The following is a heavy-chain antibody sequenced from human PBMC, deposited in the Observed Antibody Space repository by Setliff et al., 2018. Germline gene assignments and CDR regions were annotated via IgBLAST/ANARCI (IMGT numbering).Heavy chain of an antibody. J-gene: IGHJ4*02. Sequence: GASVKVSCKASGYTFTSYGISWVRQAPGQGLEWIGWISAYNGNTNYAQKLQGRVTMTTDTSTSTAYMELRSLRSDDTAVYYCARDAWDYGDYGGRYWFDYWGQGTLVTVSS. V-gene: IGHV1-18*01. CDR2: ISAYNGNT. CDR1: GYTFTSYG. CDR3: ARDAWDYGDYGGRYWFDY. D-gene: IGHD4-17*01.